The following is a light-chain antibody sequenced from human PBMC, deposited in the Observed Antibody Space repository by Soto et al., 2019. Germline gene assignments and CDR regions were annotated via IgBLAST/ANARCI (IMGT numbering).Light chain of an antibody. J-gene: IGKJ2*01. CDR3: QQRSNWPPEFT. V-gene: IGKV3-11*01. Sequence: EIVLTQSPATLSLSPGEGVTLSCRASQSVSSYFAWYPQKPGQAPRLLSYDAFNRATGIPDMFSGSGSGTDFPLTLSSREPEDIAVYYCQQRSNWPPEFTFGQGTKLEI. CDR2: DAF. CDR1: QSVSSY.